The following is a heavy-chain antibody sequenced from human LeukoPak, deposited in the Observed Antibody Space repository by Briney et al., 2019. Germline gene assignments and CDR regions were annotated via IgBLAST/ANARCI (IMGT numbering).Heavy chain of an antibody. Sequence: PGGSLRLSCAASGFTFSSYAMHWVRQAPGKGLEWVAVISYDGSNKYYADSVKGRFTISRDNSKNTLYLQMNSLRAEDTAVYYCARAPPGVLVVDLAFDIWGQGTMVTVSS. V-gene: IGHV3-30*04. CDR2: ISYDGSNK. CDR3: ARAPPGVLVVDLAFDI. J-gene: IGHJ3*02. CDR1: GFTFSSYA. D-gene: IGHD6-6*01.